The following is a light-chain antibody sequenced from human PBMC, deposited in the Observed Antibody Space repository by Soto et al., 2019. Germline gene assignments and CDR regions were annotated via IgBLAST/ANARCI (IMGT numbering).Light chain of an antibody. V-gene: IGLV4-69*01. CDR1: SGHYSYA. CDR2: LNSDGSH. CDR3: QTWGTGIRV. Sequence: QSVLTQSPSASASLGASVKLTCTLSSGHYSYAIAWHQQQPDKGPRYLMKLNSDGSHSKGDGIPDRFSGSSSGAERYLTISSLQSEDEADYYCQTWGTGIRVFGGGTKVTVL. J-gene: IGLJ3*02.